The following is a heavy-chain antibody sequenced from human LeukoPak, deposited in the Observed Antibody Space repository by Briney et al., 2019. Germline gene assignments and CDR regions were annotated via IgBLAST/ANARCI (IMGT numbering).Heavy chain of an antibody. CDR3: ARGRGAVAGDTFDI. CDR2: IYSGGST. V-gene: IGHV3-53*01. D-gene: IGHD6-19*01. J-gene: IGHJ3*02. CDR1: GFTVSSSY. Sequence: GGSLRLSCAASGFTVSSSYMSWVRQAPGKGLEWVSVIYSGGSTYYADSVKGRFTISRDNSKNTLYLQMHSLRAEDTAVYYCARGRGAVAGDTFDIWGQGTMATVSS.